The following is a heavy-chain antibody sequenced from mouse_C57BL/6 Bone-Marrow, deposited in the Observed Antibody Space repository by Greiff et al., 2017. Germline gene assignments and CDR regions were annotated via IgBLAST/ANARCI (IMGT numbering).Heavy chain of an antibody. CDR1: GFSLTSYG. CDR2: IWSDGST. V-gene: IGHV2-6-1*01. Sequence: VQVVESGPGLVAPSQSLSITCTVSGFSLTSYGVHWVRQPPGKGLEWLVVIWSDGSTTYNSALKSRLSISKDNSKSQVFLKMNSLQTDDTAMYYCARHGRIYDGYPFAYWGQGTLVTVSA. J-gene: IGHJ3*01. CDR3: ARHGRIYDGYPFAY. D-gene: IGHD2-3*01.